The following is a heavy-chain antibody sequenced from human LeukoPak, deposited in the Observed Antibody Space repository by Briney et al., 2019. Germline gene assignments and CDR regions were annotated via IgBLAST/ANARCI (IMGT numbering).Heavy chain of an antibody. J-gene: IGHJ4*02. CDR3: AKKGYAGSGTYSYYFDF. CDR1: GFTVSSNY. CDR2: IYSGGST. V-gene: IGHV3-66*01. Sequence: GGSLRLSCAASGFTVSSNYMSWVRQAPGRGLEWVSVIYSGGSTYYADSVKGRFTISRDNSKNTLYLQMNTLRAEDTAVYYCAKKGYAGSGTYSYYFDFWGQGTLVTVSS. D-gene: IGHD3-10*01.